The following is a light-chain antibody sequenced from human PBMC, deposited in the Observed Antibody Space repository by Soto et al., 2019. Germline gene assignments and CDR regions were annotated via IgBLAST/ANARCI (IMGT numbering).Light chain of an antibody. Sequence: DIQMTQSPSTLSASIGDRVTITCRASQSISSWLAWYQQKPGKVPNLLIYDASSLESGDPSRLSGSESGTEFTLTLSSLQPDHFATYYCQHYNSYPWSFGQGTKVEIK. CDR3: QHYNSYPWS. J-gene: IGKJ1*01. CDR2: DAS. CDR1: QSISSW. V-gene: IGKV1-5*01.